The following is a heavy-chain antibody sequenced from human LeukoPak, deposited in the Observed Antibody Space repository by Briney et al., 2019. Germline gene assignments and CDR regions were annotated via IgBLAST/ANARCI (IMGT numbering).Heavy chain of an antibody. J-gene: IGHJ4*02. CDR1: GFTFSSYA. D-gene: IGHD1-26*01. Sequence: PGGSLRLSCAASGFTFSSYAMHWVRQAPGKGLEWVAVISYDGSNKYYADSVKGRFTISRDNSKNTLYLQMNSLRAEDTAVYYCARERDGIVGASFDYWGQGTLVTVSS. CDR3: ARERDGIVGASFDY. CDR2: ISYDGSNK. V-gene: IGHV3-30*04.